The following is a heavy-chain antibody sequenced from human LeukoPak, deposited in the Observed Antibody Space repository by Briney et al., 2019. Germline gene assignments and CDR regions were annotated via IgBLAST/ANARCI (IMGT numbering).Heavy chain of an antibody. V-gene: IGHV3-30*02. CDR3: AKDWDKMTHPAFDI. J-gene: IGHJ3*02. CDR2: IRYDGSNK. CDR1: GFTFSSYG. Sequence: PGGSLRLSCAASGFTFSSYGMHWVRQAPGKGLEWVAFIRYDGSNKYYADSVKGRFTISRDNSKSTLYLQMNSLRAEDTAVYYCAKDWDKMTHPAFDIWGQGTMVTVSS. D-gene: IGHD1-26*01.